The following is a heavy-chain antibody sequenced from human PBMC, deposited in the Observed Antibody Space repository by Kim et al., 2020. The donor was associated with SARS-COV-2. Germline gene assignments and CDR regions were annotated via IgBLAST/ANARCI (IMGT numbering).Heavy chain of an antibody. Sequence: KFQGRGTITADKSTSTAYMELSSLRSEDTAVYYCARDLTDYGDYAPPFDYWGQGTLVTVSS. J-gene: IGHJ4*02. CDR3: ARDLTDYGDYAPPFDY. D-gene: IGHD4-17*01. V-gene: IGHV1-69*04.